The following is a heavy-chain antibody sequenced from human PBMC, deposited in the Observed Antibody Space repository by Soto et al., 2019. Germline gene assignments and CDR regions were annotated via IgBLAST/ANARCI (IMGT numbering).Heavy chain of an antibody. V-gene: IGHV4-39*01. CDR1: GGSISSSNNC. CDR2: IYNSGST. D-gene: IGHD3-3*01. Sequence: KPSGTLSLTCTVSGGSISSSNNCWGRNPPPPGKGLEWLGSIYNSGSTYYDPSLKRRVTISVYTSTRRYFLKLSCGTAAATAMYPCARHQRMGGLGVVTMGNWFGPWGQGSLVTVAS. CDR3: ARHQRMGGLGVVTMGNWFGP. J-gene: IGHJ5*01.